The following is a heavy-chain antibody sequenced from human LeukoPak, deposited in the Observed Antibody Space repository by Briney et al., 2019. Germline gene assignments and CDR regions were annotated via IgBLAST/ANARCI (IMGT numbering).Heavy chain of an antibody. Sequence: ASVKVSCKTSGYSFSNSGIVWVRQAPGQGLEWMGWISAKNGNTKNSQKVQGRVTMTTDPSTGTAYLDLTSLRADDTAVYYCARASDISWPFENWGQGTLVLVSS. V-gene: IGHV1-18*01. CDR1: GYSFSNSG. J-gene: IGHJ1*01. CDR2: ISAKNGNT. CDR3: ARASDISWPFEN. D-gene: IGHD6-13*01.